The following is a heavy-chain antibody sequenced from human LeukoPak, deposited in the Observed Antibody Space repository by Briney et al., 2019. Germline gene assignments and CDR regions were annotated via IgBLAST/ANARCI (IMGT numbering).Heavy chain of an antibody. Sequence: GSLRLSCAASGFTFSSYSMNWVRQAPGKGLEWVSYISSSSSTIYYADSVKGRFTISRDNAENSLYLQMNSLRAEDTAVYYCAREGSSWYFDYWGQGTLVTVSS. CDR2: ISSSSSTI. CDR1: GFTFSSYS. CDR3: AREGSSWYFDY. V-gene: IGHV3-48*01. J-gene: IGHJ4*02. D-gene: IGHD6-13*01.